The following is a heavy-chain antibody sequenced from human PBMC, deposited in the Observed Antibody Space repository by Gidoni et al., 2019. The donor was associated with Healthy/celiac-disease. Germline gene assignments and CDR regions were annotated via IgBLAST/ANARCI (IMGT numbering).Heavy chain of an antibody. Sequence: EVQLVESGGGLVKPWGSLRLSCAASGFTFSSYSMNWARQAPGKGLDWVSSISSSSSYIYYADSVKGRFTISRDNAKNSVYLQMNSLRAEDTAVYYCARAGIAVADPFDYWGQGTLVTVSS. D-gene: IGHD6-19*01. CDR1: GFTFSSYS. CDR3: ARAGIAVADPFDY. CDR2: ISSSSSYI. V-gene: IGHV3-21*01. J-gene: IGHJ4*02.